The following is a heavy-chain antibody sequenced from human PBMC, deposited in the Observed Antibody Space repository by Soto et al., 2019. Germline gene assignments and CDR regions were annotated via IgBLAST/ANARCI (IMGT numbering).Heavy chain of an antibody. J-gene: IGHJ2*01. CDR3: ARRGSSGSWGYWYFDL. CDR1: GYTFTSYD. CDR2: MNPNRGKT. Sequence: QVQLVQSGAEVKKPGASVKVSCKASGYTFTSYDINWVRQATGQGLEWMGWMNPNRGKTGYAQKFQGRVTMTRNTSMSTAYMELSSLRSEDTAVYFCARRGSSGSWGYWYFDLWGRGTLVTVSS. V-gene: IGHV1-8*01. D-gene: IGHD6-13*01.